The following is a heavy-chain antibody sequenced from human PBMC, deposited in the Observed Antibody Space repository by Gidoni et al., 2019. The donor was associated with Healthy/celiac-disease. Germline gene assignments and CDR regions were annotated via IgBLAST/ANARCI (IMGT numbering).Heavy chain of an antibody. V-gene: IGHV1-2*02. D-gene: IGHD2-2*02. CDR1: GYTFSGYY. CDR2: INPNSGGT. CDR3: ARDPTVDIVVVPAATPGDYYMDV. Sequence: QVQLVQSGAEVKKPGASVKVSCKASGYTFSGYYMHWVRQAPGRGLEWRGWINPNSGGTNYAQKFQGRVTMTRDTSISTAYMELSRLRSDDTAVYYCARDPTVDIVVVPAATPGDYYMDVWGKGTTVTVSS. J-gene: IGHJ6*03.